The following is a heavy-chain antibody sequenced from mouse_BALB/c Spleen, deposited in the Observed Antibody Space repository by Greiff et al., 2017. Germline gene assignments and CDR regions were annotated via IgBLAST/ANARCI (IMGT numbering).Heavy chain of an antibody. CDR3: ARGLGPNFDY. V-gene: IGHV2-9*02. CDR2: IWAGGST. J-gene: IGHJ2*01. D-gene: IGHD4-1*01. CDR1: GFSLTSYG. Sequence: VQLVESGPGLVAPSQSLSITCTVSGFSLTSYGVHWVRQPPGKGLEWLGVIWAGGSTNYNSALMSRLSISKDNSKSQVFLKMNSLQTDDTAMYYCARGLGPNFDYWGQGTTLTVSS.